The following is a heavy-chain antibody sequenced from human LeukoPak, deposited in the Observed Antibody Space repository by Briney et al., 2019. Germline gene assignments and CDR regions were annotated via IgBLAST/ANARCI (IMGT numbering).Heavy chain of an antibody. V-gene: IGHV3-33*01. D-gene: IGHD6-19*01. J-gene: IGHJ4*02. Sequence: PGGSLRLSCAASGFTFSSYGMHWVRQAPGKGLEWVAVIWYDGSNKYYADSVKGRFTISRDNSKNTLYLQMNSLRAEDTAVYYCARGYIAVALEYWGQGTLVTVSS. CDR3: ARGYIAVALEY. CDR2: IWYDGSNK. CDR1: GFTFSSYG.